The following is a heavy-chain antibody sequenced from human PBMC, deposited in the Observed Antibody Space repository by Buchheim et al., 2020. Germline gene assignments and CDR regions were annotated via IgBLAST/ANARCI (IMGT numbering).Heavy chain of an antibody. D-gene: IGHD2/OR15-2a*01. CDR1: GRSIRSSSYY. J-gene: IGHJ6*02. V-gene: IGHV4-39*01. CDR3: ATIEEYYYGMDV. CDR2: IYYSGRT. Sequence: QLQLQESGPGLVKPSETLSLTCTVSGRSIRSSSYYWGWIRQPPGKGLEWIGSIYYSGRTYYNPSLLRRVTITVAMSKNQFPLKVRSVTAADTAVYYCATIEEYYYGMDVWGQGTT.